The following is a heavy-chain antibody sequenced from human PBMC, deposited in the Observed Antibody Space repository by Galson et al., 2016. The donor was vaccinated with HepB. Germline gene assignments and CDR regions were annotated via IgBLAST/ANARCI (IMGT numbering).Heavy chain of an antibody. Sequence: SLRLSCAASGFGFTFSSYDMNWVRPAPGKGLEWVSYISGSGGSTNYADSVQGRFTISRDNSKNTLFLQMNSLRAEDTAVFYCAKDLSYNQHAFDIWGQGTMVSVSS. CDR1: GFGFTFSSYD. D-gene: IGHD5-24*01. CDR2: ISGSGGST. V-gene: IGHV3-23*01. J-gene: IGHJ3*02. CDR3: AKDLSYNQHAFDI.